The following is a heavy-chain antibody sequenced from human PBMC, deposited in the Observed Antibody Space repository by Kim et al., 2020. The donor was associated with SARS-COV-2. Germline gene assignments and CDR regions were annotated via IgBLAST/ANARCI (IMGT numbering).Heavy chain of an antibody. CDR2: ISSDGRTT. CDR1: GFTFSNFA. J-gene: IGHJ5*02. V-gene: IGHV3-74*01. CDR3: VRQKEGSPDWFDP. D-gene: IGHD6-19*01. Sequence: GGSLRLSCESSGFTFSNFAMYWVRQAPGKGLVWVSHISSDGRTTNYADSVKGRFTVSRDNAKNTLYMKMNSLRAEDTAVYYCVRQKEGSPDWFDPWGQGTLVTVSA.